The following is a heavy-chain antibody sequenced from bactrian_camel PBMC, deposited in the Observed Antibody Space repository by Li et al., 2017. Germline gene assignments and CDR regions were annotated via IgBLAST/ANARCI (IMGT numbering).Heavy chain of an antibody. V-gene: IGHV3S53*01. Sequence: VESGGGLVQAGGSLRLSCGSSSGHTGRMYCMAWFRLAPGKEREGVVALASVGSTWYADSVKGRFTIVQDAAQNTVYLQMDDLKPEDSAMYYCASAAYHSNWARLEKRYYGYWGQGTQV. CDR3: ASAAYHSNWARLEKRYYGY. CDR2: LASVGST. J-gene: IGHJ4*01. D-gene: IGHD6*01. CDR1: GHTGRMYC.